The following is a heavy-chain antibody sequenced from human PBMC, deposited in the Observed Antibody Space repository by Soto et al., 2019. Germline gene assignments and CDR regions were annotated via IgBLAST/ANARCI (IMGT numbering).Heavy chain of an antibody. J-gene: IGHJ6*02. CDR2: IYYSGST. Sequence: SETLSLTCTVSGGYISSYYWSWIRQPPGKGLEWIGYIYYSGSTNYNPSLKSRVTISVDTSKNQFSLKLSSVTAADTAVYYCASSWELGRNYYYGMDVWGQGTTVTVSS. CDR1: GGYISSYY. V-gene: IGHV4-59*01. D-gene: IGHD1-26*01. CDR3: ASSWELGRNYYYGMDV.